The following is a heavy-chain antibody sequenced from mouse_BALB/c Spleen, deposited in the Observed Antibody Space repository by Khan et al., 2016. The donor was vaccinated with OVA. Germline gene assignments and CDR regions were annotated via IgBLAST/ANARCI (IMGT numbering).Heavy chain of an antibody. CDR3: APAGTGDYFDY. CDR2: IDPANDNS. CDR1: GFNIKDTH. J-gene: IGHJ2*01. V-gene: IGHV14-3*02. D-gene: IGHD4-1*01. Sequence: VQLKQSGAELVKPGASVKLSCTASGFNIKDTHMHWVKQRPEQGLEWIGRIDPANDNSKYDPRFQGKATITADTSSNTAYLHRSSLTAEDTAVYYCAPAGTGDYFDYWGQGTTLTVSS.